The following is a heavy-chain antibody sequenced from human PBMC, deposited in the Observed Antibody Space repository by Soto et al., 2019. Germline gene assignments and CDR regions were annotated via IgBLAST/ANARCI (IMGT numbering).Heavy chain of an antibody. CDR1: GGSISSSSYY. V-gene: IGHV4-39*01. J-gene: IGHJ4*02. CDR3: ARGRPYLRSSDY. CDR2: IYYSGST. Sequence: PSETLSLTCTVSGGSISSSSYYWGWIRQPPGKGLQWIGSIYYSGSTYYNPSLKSRVTISVDTSKNQFSLKLSSVTAADTAVYYCARGRPYLRSSDYWGQGTLVTVSS. D-gene: IGHD3-3*01.